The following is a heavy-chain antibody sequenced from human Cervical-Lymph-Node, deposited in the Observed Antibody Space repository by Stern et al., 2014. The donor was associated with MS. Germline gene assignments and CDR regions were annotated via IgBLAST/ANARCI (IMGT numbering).Heavy chain of an antibody. J-gene: IGHJ5*02. D-gene: IGHD6-6*01. Sequence: VQLVESGGGLVQRGGSLRLSCAASGISVSSNYMTWVRQAPGKGLEWVSLYYPGINTEYADSVRGRFSVSRDNSKNTVFLEMNSLTPEDTAVYYCTREMAARRFDPWGQGTLVVVSS. V-gene: IGHV3-66*01. CDR3: TREMAARRFDP. CDR2: YYPGINT. CDR1: GISVSSNY.